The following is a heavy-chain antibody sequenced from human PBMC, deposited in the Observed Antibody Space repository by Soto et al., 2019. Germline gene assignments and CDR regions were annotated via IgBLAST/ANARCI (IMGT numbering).Heavy chain of an antibody. CDR1: GGSVSSGSYY. CDR2: IYYSGST. D-gene: IGHD5-12*01. CDR3: ARDRQIVATYYYYGMDV. Sequence: QVQLQESGPGLVKPSETLSLTCTVSGGSVSSGSYYWSWIRQPPGKGLEWIGYIYYSGSTNYNPSLKSRVTITLDPSKNQFSLKLSSVTAADTAVYYCARDRQIVATYYYYGMDVWGQGTTVTVSS. J-gene: IGHJ6*02. V-gene: IGHV4-61*01.